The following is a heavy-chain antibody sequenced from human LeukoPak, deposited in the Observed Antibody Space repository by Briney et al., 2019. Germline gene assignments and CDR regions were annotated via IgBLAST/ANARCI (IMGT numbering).Heavy chain of an antibody. CDR3: ARDKDYGDLYGMDV. CDR2: IIPIFGTA. CDR1: GGTFSSYA. J-gene: IGHJ6*02. V-gene: IGHV1-69*13. Sequence: SVKVSCKASGGTFSSYAISWVQQAPGQGLEWMGGIIPIFGTANYAQKFQGRVTITADESTSTAYMELSSLRSEDTAVYYCARDKDYGDLYGMDVWGQGTTVTVSS. D-gene: IGHD4-17*01.